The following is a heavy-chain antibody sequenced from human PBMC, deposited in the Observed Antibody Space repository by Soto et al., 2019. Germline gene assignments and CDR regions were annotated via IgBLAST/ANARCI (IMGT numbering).Heavy chain of an antibody. V-gene: IGHV1-18*01. CDR2: ISAYNGNT. D-gene: IGHD6-13*01. J-gene: IGHJ4*02. CDR3: ARDWAAAGPFDS. CDR1: GYTFTSYG. Sequence: QVQLVQSGAEVKKPGASVKVSCKASGYTFTSYGISWVRQAPGQGLEWMGWISAYNGNTNYAQKPQGTVTMTTGTSPSTAYMELRSLRSDDTAVYSWARDWAAAGPFDSWGQGTLVSVS.